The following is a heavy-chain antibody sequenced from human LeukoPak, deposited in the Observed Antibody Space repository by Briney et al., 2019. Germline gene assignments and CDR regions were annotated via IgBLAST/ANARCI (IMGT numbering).Heavy chain of an antibody. CDR3: ARGYCSSATCRHFDY. Sequence: ASVKVSWKASGYAFTNYAISWVRQTPGQGLEWMGWISVYNGNTNYAQKLQGRVTMPADTSTTTAYMELRSLRSDDTAVYYCARGYCSSATCRHFDYWGQGALVTVSS. V-gene: IGHV1-18*01. J-gene: IGHJ4*02. D-gene: IGHD2-2*01. CDR1: GYAFTNYA. CDR2: ISVYNGNT.